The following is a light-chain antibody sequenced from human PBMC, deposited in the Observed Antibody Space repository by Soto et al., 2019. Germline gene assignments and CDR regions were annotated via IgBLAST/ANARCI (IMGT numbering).Light chain of an antibody. CDR3: QQYADYPLA. J-gene: IGKJ2*01. Sequence: DIHMTQSPSTLSASVGDRVTITCRASQSMSTHLAWYQQKPGDAPKLLIYDASTLQSGVPSRFSGGGSGTDFTLTVSSLQPDDFASYYCQQYADYPLAFGQGTKLEIK. V-gene: IGKV1-5*01. CDR1: QSMSTH. CDR2: DAS.